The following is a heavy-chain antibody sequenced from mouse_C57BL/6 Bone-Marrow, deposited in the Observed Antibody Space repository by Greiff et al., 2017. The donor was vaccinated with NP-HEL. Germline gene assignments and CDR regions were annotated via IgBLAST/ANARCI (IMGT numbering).Heavy chain of an antibody. CDR2: ISGGGGNT. CDR1: GFTFSSYT. Sequence: EVMLVESGGGLVKPGGSLKLSCAASGFTFSSYTMSWVRQTPEKRLEWVATISGGGGNTYYPDSVKGRFTISRDNAKNTLYLQMSSLRSEDTALYYCARPHYDGYPSWFAYWGQGTLVTVSA. CDR3: ARPHYDGYPSWFAY. J-gene: IGHJ3*01. V-gene: IGHV5-9*01. D-gene: IGHD2-3*01.